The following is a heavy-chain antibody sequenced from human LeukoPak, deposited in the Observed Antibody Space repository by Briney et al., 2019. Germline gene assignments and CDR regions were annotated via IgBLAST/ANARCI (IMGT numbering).Heavy chain of an antibody. CDR3: ARQLLWFGEPKYYFDY. V-gene: IGHV4-39*01. J-gene: IGHJ4*02. CDR1: GGSISSSSYY. CDR2: IYYSGST. Sequence: SETLSLTCTVSGGSISSSSYYWGWIRQPPGKGLEWIGSIYYSGSTYYNPSLKSRVTISVDTSKNQFSLKLSSVTAADTAVYYCARQLLWFGEPKYYFDYWGQGTLVTVSS. D-gene: IGHD3-10*01.